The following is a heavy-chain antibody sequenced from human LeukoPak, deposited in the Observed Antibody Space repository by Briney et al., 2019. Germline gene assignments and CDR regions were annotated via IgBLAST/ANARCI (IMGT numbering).Heavy chain of an antibody. CDR1: GYTFTDYY. CDR3: AREGSGNYGYGMDV. CDR2: NNPNSGGT. J-gene: IGHJ6*04. V-gene: IGHV1-2*04. D-gene: IGHD3-10*01. Sequence: ASVKVSCKASGYTFTDYYIHWVRQAPGQGLEWMGWNNPNSGGTNYAQKFQGWVTMTRDTSISTAYMEPTRPRSDDTAVYYCAREGSGNYGYGMDVWGKGTTVTVSS.